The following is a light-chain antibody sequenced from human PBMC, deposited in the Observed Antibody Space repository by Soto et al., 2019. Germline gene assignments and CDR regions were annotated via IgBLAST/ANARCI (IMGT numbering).Light chain of an antibody. V-gene: IGKV3-11*01. CDR2: GAS. CDR3: QQHFNGPIT. J-gene: IGKJ5*01. Sequence: TQSPSSLSASVGDRVTITCRASQSISSFLAWYQQKPGQAPRLLIYGASNRATGIPARFSGSGSGTDFTLTISSLEPEDFAVYYCQQHFNGPITFGQGTRLEIK. CDR1: QSISSF.